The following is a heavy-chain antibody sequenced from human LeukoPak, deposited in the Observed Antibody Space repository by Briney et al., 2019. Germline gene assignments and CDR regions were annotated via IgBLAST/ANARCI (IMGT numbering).Heavy chain of an antibody. CDR3: ARGGMTGTTYFDY. D-gene: IGHD1-20*01. V-gene: IGHV3-21*05. J-gene: IGHJ4*02. Sequence: PGGSLRLSCAASGFTFSSYTMNWVRQAPGKGLEWVSYISSGSSYVYYADSVKGRFTTSRDNAKNSLYLQMNSLRAEDTAVYYCARGGMTGTTYFDYWGQGTLVTVSS. CDR1: GFTFSSYT. CDR2: ISSGSSYV.